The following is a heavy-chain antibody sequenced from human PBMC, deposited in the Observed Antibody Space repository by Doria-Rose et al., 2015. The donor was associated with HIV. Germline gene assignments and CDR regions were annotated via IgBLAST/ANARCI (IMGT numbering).Heavy chain of an antibody. CDR1: GVSLSSPGMG. CDR3: ARIKSSRWYHKYYFDF. V-gene: IGHV2-26*01. CDR2: IFSDDER. J-gene: IGHJ4*02. Sequence: QESGPALVKPTETLTLTCTVSGVSLSSPGMGVSWSRQPPGTALEWLANIFSDDERSYKTSLNSRLTISRGTSKSQVVLTMTDMDPVDTATYYCARIKSSRWYHKYYFDFWGQGTLVIVSA. D-gene: IGHD6-13*01.